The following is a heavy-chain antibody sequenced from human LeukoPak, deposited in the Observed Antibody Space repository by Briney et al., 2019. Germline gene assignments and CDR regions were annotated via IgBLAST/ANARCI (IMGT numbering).Heavy chain of an antibody. D-gene: IGHD3-10*01. CDR3: ARGSRRMVRGPAFDY. Sequence: SETLSLTCTVSGGPISSSSYYWGWIRQSPGKGLEWIGSIYYSGATYYNPSLKSRVTISVDTSKNQFSLKLSSVTAADTAVYYCARGSRRMVRGPAFDYWGQGTLVTVSS. CDR1: GGPISSSSYY. V-gene: IGHV4-39*07. J-gene: IGHJ4*02. CDR2: IYYSGAT.